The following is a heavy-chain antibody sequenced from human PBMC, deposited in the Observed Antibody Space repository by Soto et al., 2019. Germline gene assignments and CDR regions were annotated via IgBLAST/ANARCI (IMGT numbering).Heavy chain of an antibody. Sequence: PGGSLRLSCAASGFTFSSYWMSWVRQAPGKGLEWVANIKQDGSEKYYVDSVKGRFTISRDNAKNSLYLQMNSLRAEDTAVYYCARDHLGTGTIGGDYWGQGTLVTISS. CDR1: GFTFSSYW. J-gene: IGHJ4*02. V-gene: IGHV3-7*01. CDR2: IKQDGSEK. D-gene: IGHD1-1*01. CDR3: ARDHLGTGTIGGDY.